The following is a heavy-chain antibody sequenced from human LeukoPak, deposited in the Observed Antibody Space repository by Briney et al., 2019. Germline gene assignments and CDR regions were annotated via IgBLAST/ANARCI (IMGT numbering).Heavy chain of an antibody. CDR3: ARDSGIAVVLFYFDY. CDR1: GDSFNSYV. D-gene: IGHD6-19*01. J-gene: IGHJ4*02. V-gene: IGHV1-69*04. CDR2: IIPILNVA. Sequence: SVKVSCKASGDSFNSYVITWVRQAPGQGLEWMGRIIPILNVANFAQKFQGRVTITADKSTSTAYMELSSLRSEDTAVDYCARDSGIAVVLFYFDYWGQGTLVTVSS.